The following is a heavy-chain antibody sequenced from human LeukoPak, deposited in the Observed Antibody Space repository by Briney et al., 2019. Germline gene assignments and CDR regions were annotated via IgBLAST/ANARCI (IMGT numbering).Heavy chain of an antibody. CDR1: GGSFSDYY. Sequence: SETLSLTCAVYGGSFSDYYWNWIRQPPGKGLEWIGEINHSGSTNYNPSLKSRVTISVDTSKNQFSLKVISKTAADTAAYYCTKSDGYGLIRICGRGTMVTVSS. J-gene: IGHJ3*02. CDR2: INHSGST. D-gene: IGHD3-10*01. CDR3: TKSDGYGLIRI. V-gene: IGHV4-34*03.